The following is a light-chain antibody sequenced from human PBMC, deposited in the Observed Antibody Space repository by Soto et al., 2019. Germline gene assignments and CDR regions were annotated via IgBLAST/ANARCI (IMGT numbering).Light chain of an antibody. J-gene: IGKJ1*01. CDR2: GAS. CDR1: QSVSSSY. Sequence: EIVLTQSPGTLSLSPGERATLSCRASQSVSSSYLAWYQQKLGQAPRLLIYGASSRATGIPDRFNGSGSGTDFTLTISRLEPEDFAVYYCQQYGSSRTFGQGTKVEIK. CDR3: QQYGSSRT. V-gene: IGKV3-20*01.